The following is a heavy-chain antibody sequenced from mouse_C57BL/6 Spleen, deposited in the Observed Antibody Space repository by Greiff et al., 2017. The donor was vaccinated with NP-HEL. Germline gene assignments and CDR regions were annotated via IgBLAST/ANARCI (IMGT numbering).Heavy chain of an antibody. J-gene: IGHJ4*01. V-gene: IGHV1-7*01. CDR1: GYTFTSYW. Sequence: QVQLQQSGAELAKPGASVKLSCTASGYTFTSYWMHWVKQRPGPGLEWIGYITPSSGSPKYTPPFKDKAPLTADKSSSTAYMQLSSLTYDDAAVYYCARGTGTAMDYWGQGTSVTVSS. CDR3: ARGTGTAMDY. CDR2: ITPSSGSP. D-gene: IGHD4-1*01.